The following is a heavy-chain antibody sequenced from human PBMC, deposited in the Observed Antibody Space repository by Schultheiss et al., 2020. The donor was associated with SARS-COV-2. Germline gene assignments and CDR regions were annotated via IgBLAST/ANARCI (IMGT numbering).Heavy chain of an antibody. V-gene: IGHV4-31*02. CDR3: ARDGAGYHYDRSGYYFNYGMDV. D-gene: IGHD3-22*01. Sequence: LRLSCAASGFTFSSYSMNWIRQHPGRGLEWIGYIYYSGSTNYNPSLKSRVSISVDTSTNQFSLKLNSVTPADTAVYYCARDGAGYHYDRSGYYFNYGMDVWGQGTTVTVSS. J-gene: IGHJ6*02. CDR1: GFTFSSYS. CDR2: IYYSGST.